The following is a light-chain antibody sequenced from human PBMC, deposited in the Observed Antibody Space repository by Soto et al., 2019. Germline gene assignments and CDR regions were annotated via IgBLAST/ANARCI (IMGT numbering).Light chain of an antibody. CDR1: QSVRTF. J-gene: IGKJ2*01. Sequence: DIQLTQSPSYLSASIGDRVTITCRASQSVRTFLNCYQQKPGLAPKLLISGAFSLHSGFPSRFDGSGSGTHFALPISSLQPEDFATYYCQQTYGTPMYTFGPGTKLQIK. CDR2: GAF. V-gene: IGKV1-39*01. CDR3: QQTYGTPMYT.